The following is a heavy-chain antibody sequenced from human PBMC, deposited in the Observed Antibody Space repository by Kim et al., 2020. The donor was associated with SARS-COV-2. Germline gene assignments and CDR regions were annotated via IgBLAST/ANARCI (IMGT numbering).Heavy chain of an antibody. Sequence: AQKVQGRVTITADESTSTAYMELSSLRSEDTAVYYCARDDYGDYYYYMDVWGKGTTVTVSS. J-gene: IGHJ6*03. CDR3: ARDDYGDYYYYMDV. D-gene: IGHD4-17*01. V-gene: IGHV1-69*01.